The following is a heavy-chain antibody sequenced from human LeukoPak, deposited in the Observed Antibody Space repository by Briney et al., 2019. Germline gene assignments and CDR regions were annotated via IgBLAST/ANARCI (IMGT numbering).Heavy chain of an antibody. Sequence: GGSLRLSCAASGFTFSSYAMNWVRQAPGKGLEWVSAISGSSGSTYYADFVKGRFTISRDNSKNTLYLQMNSLRAEDTAVYYCAKVAGYSYVGVYYFDYWGQGTLVTVSS. J-gene: IGHJ4*02. CDR1: GFTFSSYA. CDR3: AKVAGYSYVGVYYFDY. CDR2: ISGSSGST. D-gene: IGHD5-18*01. V-gene: IGHV3-23*01.